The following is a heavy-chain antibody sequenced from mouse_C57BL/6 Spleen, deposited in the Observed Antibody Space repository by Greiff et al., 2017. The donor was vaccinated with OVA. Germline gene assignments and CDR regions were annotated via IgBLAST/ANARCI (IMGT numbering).Heavy chain of an antibody. CDR2: IHPNSGST. J-gene: IGHJ4*01. CDR3: AREGGYYGDGAMDY. D-gene: IGHD2-3*01. V-gene: IGHV1-64*01. Sequence: QVQLQQPGAELVKPGASVKLSCKASGYTFTSYWMHWVKQRPGQGLEWIGMIHPNSGSTNYNEKFKSKATLTVDKSSSTAYMQLSSLTSEDSAVYDCAREGGYYGDGAMDYWGQGTSVTVSS. CDR1: GYTFTSYW.